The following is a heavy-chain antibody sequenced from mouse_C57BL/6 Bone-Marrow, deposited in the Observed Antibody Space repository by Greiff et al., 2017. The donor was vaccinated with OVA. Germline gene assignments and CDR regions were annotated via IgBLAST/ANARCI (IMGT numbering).Heavy chain of an antibody. CDR1: GYTFTSYW. CDR3: ARDTTVLYWYFDV. J-gene: IGHJ1*03. Sequence: VQLQQPGAELVRPGTSVKLSCKASGYTFTSYWMHWVKQRPGQGLEWIGVIDPSDSYTNYNHKFKGKATLTVDTSSSTAYMQLSSLTSEDSAVYYCARDTTVLYWYFDVWGTGTTVTVSS. V-gene: IGHV1-59*01. D-gene: IGHD1-1*01. CDR2: IDPSDSYT.